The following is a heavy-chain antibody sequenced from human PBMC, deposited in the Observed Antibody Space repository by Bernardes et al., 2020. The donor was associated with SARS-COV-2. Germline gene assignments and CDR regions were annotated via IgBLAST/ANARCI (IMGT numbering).Heavy chain of an antibody. CDR2: IYTSGST. CDR1: GGSISSDSYY. CDR3: ARANSGSYYGLSR. V-gene: IGHV4-61*02. J-gene: IGHJ4*02. D-gene: IGHD1-26*01. Sequence: SETLSLTCTVSGGSISSDSYYWSWIPQPNGKGLEWIGRIYTSGSTNYNPSLKSRVTISVDTSKNQFSLKLSSVTAADTAVYYCARANSGSYYGLSRWGQGTLVTVSS.